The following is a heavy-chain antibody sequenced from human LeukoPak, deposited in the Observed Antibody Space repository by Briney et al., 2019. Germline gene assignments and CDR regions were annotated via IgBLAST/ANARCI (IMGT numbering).Heavy chain of an antibody. J-gene: IGHJ4*02. CDR2: LNSDGSST. V-gene: IGHV3-23*01. Sequence: PGGSLRLSCAASGFTFSSYAMSWVRQAPGKGLEWVSRLNSDGSSTTYVDSVKGRFTISRDNSKNTLYLQLNSLRPEDTAVYYCARDKGAVDLDRGDYGRWDYWGQGTLVIVSS. D-gene: IGHD4-17*01. CDR1: GFTFSSYA. CDR3: ARDKGAVDLDRGDYGRWDY.